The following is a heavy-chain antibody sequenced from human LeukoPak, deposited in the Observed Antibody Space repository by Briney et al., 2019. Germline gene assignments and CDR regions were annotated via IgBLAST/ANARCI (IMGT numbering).Heavy chain of an antibody. CDR3: AKDHKWWREYFYASGTYRGLFDY. CDR2: ISYDGSNK. CDR1: GFTFSSYA. Sequence: GGSLRLSCAASGFTFSSYAMHWVRQAPGKGLEWVAVISYDGSNKYYADSVKGRFTISRDSSKNTLYLQMSSLRAEDTAVYFCAKDHKWWREYFYASGTYRGLFDYWGQGTLVTVSS. D-gene: IGHD3-10*01. J-gene: IGHJ4*02. V-gene: IGHV3-30*04.